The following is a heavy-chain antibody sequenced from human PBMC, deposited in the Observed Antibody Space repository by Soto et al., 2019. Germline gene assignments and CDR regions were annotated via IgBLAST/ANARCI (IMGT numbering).Heavy chain of an antibody. Sequence: GGSLRLSCAASGFTFSSYGMHWVRQAPGKGLEWVAVISYDGSNKYYADSVKGRFTISRDNSKNTLYLQMNSLRAEDTAVYYCAKELTYLSMGWVRGVMKPFDYWGQGTLVTVSS. J-gene: IGHJ4*02. CDR2: ISYDGSNK. V-gene: IGHV3-30*18. CDR3: AKELTYLSMGWVRGVMKPFDY. CDR1: GFTFSSYG. D-gene: IGHD3-10*01.